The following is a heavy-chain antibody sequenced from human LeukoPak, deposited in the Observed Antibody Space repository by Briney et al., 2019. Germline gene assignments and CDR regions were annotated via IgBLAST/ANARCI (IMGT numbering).Heavy chain of an antibody. V-gene: IGHV1-18*01. D-gene: IGHD3-22*01. J-gene: IGHJ5*02. CDR1: GYTFTSYG. Sequence: ASVKVSCKASGYTFTSYGISWVRQAPGQGLEWMGWISAYNGNTNYAQKLQGRVTMTIDTSTSTAYMELRSLRSDDTAVYYCARRHDSSGYYYVGFDPWGQGTLVTVSS. CDR3: ARRHDSSGYYYVGFDP. CDR2: ISAYNGNT.